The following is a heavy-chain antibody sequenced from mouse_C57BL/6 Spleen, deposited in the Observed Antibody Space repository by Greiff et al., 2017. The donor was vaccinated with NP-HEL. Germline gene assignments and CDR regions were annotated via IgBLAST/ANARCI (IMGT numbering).Heavy chain of an antibody. CDR1: GYSITSGYY. CDR3: ASGGGNYYFDY. J-gene: IGHJ2*01. D-gene: IGHD2-1*01. V-gene: IGHV3-6*01. Sequence: EVKLQESGPGLVKPSQSLSLTCSVTGYSITSGYYWNWIRQFPGNKLEWMGYISYDGSNNYNPSLKNRISITRDTSKNQFFLKLNSVTTEDTATYYCASGGGNYYFDYWGQGTTLTVSS. CDR2: ISYDGSN.